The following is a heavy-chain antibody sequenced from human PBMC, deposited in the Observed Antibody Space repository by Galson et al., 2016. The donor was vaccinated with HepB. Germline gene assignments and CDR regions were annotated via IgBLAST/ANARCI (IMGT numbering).Heavy chain of an antibody. CDR2: IKTDGSEK. CDR3: ARNHGGWSPYYFDY. CDR1: GFTFSNHW. D-gene: IGHD6-19*01. Sequence: SLRLSCAASGFTFSNHWMNWLRQAPGKGLEWVANIKTDGSEKYYVDSVKGRFTISRDNAKNSVYLQMHSLRAEDTAVYYCARNHGGWSPYYFDYWGQGTLVTVSS. V-gene: IGHV3-7*03. J-gene: IGHJ4*02.